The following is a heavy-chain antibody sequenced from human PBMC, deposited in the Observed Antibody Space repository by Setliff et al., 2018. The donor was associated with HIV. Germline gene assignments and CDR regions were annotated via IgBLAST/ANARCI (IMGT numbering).Heavy chain of an antibody. CDR1: GFTFQNYW. V-gene: IGHV3-74*01. J-gene: IGHJ5*02. D-gene: IGHD4-17*01. CDR2: INSDGSTT. Sequence: GGSLRLSCAASGFTFQNYWMHWVRQVPGKGLVWVSRINSDGSTTTYADSVKGRFTISRDNAKNTLYLQMNSLRAEDTAVYYCALDYGDSTLEGRVVTGASTMTDFPNPLQPLPWG. CDR3: ALDYGDSTLEGRVVTGASTMTDFPNPLQPLP.